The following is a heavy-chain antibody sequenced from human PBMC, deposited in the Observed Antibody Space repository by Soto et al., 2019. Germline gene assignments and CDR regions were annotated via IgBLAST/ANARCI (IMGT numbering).Heavy chain of an antibody. CDR1: GGSISSYY. Sequence: PSETLSLTCTVSGGSISSYYWSWIRQPPGKGLEWIGYIYYSGSTNYNPSLKSRVTISVDTSKNQFSLKLSSVTAADTAVYYCASNIVAKTNAFDIWGQGTMVTVSS. J-gene: IGHJ3*02. CDR2: IYYSGST. V-gene: IGHV4-59*01. D-gene: IGHD5-12*01. CDR3: ASNIVAKTNAFDI.